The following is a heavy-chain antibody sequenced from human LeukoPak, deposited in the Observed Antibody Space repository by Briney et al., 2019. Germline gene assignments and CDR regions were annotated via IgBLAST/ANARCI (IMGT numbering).Heavy chain of an antibody. CDR2: IKQDGGEK. J-gene: IGHJ4*02. CDR1: GFTFSSYW. CDR3: AREPGGYFDWLLPLDY. D-gene: IGHD3-9*01. V-gene: IGHV3-7*01. Sequence: GGSLRLSCAASGFTFSSYWMSWVRQAPGKGLEWVANIKQDGGEKYYVDSVKGRFTISRDNAKNSLYLQMNSLRAEDTAVYYCAREPGGYFDWLLPLDYWGQGTLVTVSS.